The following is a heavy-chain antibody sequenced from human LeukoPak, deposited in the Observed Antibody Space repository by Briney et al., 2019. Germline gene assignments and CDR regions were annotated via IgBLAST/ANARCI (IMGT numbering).Heavy chain of an antibody. J-gene: IGHJ3*01. CDR1: GYTFTSYG. D-gene: IGHD6-13*01. CDR3: AKDWPSEWQQLPDYDAVDV. CDR2: ISAYNGNT. Sequence: GASVKVSCKASGYTFTSYGISWVRQAPGQGLEWMGWISAYNGNTHYAQKLQGRVTMTTDTSTSTAYMELRSLRSDDTAVYYYAKDWPSEWQQLPDYDAVDVWGQGTMVTVSS. V-gene: IGHV1-18*01.